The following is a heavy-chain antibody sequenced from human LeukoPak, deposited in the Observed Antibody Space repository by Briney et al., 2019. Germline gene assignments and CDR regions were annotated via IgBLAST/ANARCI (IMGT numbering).Heavy chain of an antibody. Sequence: SETLSLTCAVYGGSFSGYYWSWTRQPPGKGLEWIGEINHSGSTNYNPSLKSRVTISVDTSKNQFSLKLSSVTAADTAVYYCARVSHRSNSRNPFLDYWGQGTLVTVSS. CDR3: ARVSHRSNSRNPFLDY. D-gene: IGHD1-14*01. CDR2: INHSGST. J-gene: IGHJ4*02. CDR1: GGSFSGYY. V-gene: IGHV4-34*01.